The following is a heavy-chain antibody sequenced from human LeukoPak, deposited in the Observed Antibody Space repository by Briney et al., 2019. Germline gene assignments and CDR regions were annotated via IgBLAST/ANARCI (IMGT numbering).Heavy chain of an antibody. CDR2: IIPIFGTA. Sequence: AASVKVSCKASGGTFSSYAISWVRQAPGQGLEWMGGIIPIFGTANYAQKFQGRVTITADESTSTAYMELSSLRSEDTAVYYCARGYYDSSGYYPPHYWDQGTLVTVSS. V-gene: IGHV1-69*13. CDR3: ARGYYDSSGYYPPHY. D-gene: IGHD3-22*01. CDR1: GGTFSSYA. J-gene: IGHJ4*02.